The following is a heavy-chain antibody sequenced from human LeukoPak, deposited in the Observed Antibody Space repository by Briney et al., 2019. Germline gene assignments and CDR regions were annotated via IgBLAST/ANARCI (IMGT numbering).Heavy chain of an antibody. V-gene: IGHV3-30*04. CDR2: TAYDGSNK. CDR3: ARDSPRISSETFLYYFDY. Sequence: PGGSLRLSCAASGFTFSSYAMHWVRQAPCKGLEWVAVTAYDGSNKYYADSVKGRFTISRDNSKKTLYLEMDDLRAEDTAVYYCARDSPRISSETFLYYFDYWGQGTLVTVSS. J-gene: IGHJ4*02. D-gene: IGHD3-22*01. CDR1: GFTFSSYA.